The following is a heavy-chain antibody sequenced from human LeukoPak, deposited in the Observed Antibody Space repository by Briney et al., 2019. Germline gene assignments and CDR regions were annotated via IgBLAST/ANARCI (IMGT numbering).Heavy chain of an antibody. CDR1: GDSISSYY. CDR2: VYYTGST. CDR3: ARSVGGSSRSPLYY. J-gene: IGHJ4*02. V-gene: IGHV4-59*01. Sequence: SETLSLTCTVSGDSISSYYWSWIRQPPGKGLEWIGYVYYTGSTNYNPPLKSRVTISVDTSKNHFSLKLSSVTAADTAVYYCARSVGGSSRSPLYYWGQGALVTVSS. D-gene: IGHD6-13*01.